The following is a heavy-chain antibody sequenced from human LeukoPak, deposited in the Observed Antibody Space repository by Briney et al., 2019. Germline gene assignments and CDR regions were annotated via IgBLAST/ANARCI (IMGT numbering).Heavy chain of an antibody. CDR1: GGSFSGYY. J-gene: IGHJ6*03. Sequence: PSETLSLTCAVYGGSFSGYYWSWIRQPPGKGLEWIGEINHSGSTNYNPSLKSRVTISVDTSKNQFSLKLSSVTAADTAVYYCARGPRRSSWFWVPYHMDVRGKGTTVTVSS. V-gene: IGHV4-34*01. CDR2: INHSGST. CDR3: ARGPRRSSWFWVPYHMDV. D-gene: IGHD6-13*01.